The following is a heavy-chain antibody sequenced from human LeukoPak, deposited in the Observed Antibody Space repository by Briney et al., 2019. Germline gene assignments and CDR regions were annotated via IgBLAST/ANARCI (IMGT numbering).Heavy chain of an antibody. CDR1: GYTFTSYG. CDR3: ARAKPPRVGSSGWYVPYDY. J-gene: IGHJ4*02. V-gene: IGHV1-18*01. Sequence: ASVKVSCKASGYTFTSYGISWVRQAPGQGLEWMGWISANNGNTNYAQKLQGRVTMTTDTSTSTAYMELRSLRSDDTAVYYCARAKPPRVGSSGWYVPYDYWGQGTLVTVSS. CDR2: ISANNGNT. D-gene: IGHD6-19*01.